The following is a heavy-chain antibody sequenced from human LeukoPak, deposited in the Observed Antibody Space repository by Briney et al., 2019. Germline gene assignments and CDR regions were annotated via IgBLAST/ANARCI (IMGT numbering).Heavy chain of an antibody. V-gene: IGHV3-21*01. CDR2: ISTRSTYT. J-gene: IGHJ4*02. D-gene: IGHD4-23*01. CDR1: GFIFSSQS. Sequence: GGSLRLSCVGSGFIFSSQSMNWVRQAPGKGLEWVSSISTRSTYTYYADSVKGRFIISRDNARNSLFLQMNSLRAEDTALYYCARDHYGGNSDYWGQGTLVTVSS. CDR3: ARDHYGGNSDY.